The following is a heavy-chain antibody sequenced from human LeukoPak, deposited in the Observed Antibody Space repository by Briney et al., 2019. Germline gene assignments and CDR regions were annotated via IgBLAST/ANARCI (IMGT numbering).Heavy chain of an antibody. V-gene: IGHV1-2*02. J-gene: IGHJ4*02. CDR2: INPDSGGT. CDR1: GYRFTGYC. Sequence: ASVKVSCKASGYRFTGYCVHWVRQAPGQGLEWMGWINPDSGGTNFAQRFQGRATLTRDTSISIAYMELSRLTSDDTAVYYCARDAISRGIIDYWGQGTLVTVSS. CDR3: ARDAISRGIIDY. D-gene: IGHD3-10*01.